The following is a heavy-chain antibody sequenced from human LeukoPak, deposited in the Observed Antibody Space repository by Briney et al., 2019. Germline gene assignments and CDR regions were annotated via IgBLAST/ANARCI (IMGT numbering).Heavy chain of an antibody. V-gene: IGHV3-74*01. Sequence: PGGSLRLSCAASGFTFSSYWMHWVRQAPGKGLVWVSRINTDGGDTTYADSVKGRFTISRDNAKNTVYLEMNSLRAEDAAVYYCARDHPVGALGPMYSSSWYGPFDYWDQGTLVTVSS. CDR3: ARDHPVGALGPMYSSSWYGPFDY. D-gene: IGHD6-13*01. J-gene: IGHJ4*02. CDR2: INTDGGDT. CDR1: GFTFSSYW.